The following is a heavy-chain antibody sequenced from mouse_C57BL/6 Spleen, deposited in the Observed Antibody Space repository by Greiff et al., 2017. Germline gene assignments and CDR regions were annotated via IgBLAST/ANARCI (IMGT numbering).Heavy chain of an antibody. Sequence: QVQLQQPGAELVKPGASVKMSCKASGYTFTSYWITWVKQRPGQGLEWIGDIYPGSGSTNYNEKFKSKATLTADTSSSTAYMQLSSLTSEDSAVYYCATAEGSSWFACWGQGTLVTVSA. CDR1: GYTFTSYW. CDR2: IYPGSGST. CDR3: ATAEGSSWFAC. D-gene: IGHD1-1*01. J-gene: IGHJ3*01. V-gene: IGHV1-55*01.